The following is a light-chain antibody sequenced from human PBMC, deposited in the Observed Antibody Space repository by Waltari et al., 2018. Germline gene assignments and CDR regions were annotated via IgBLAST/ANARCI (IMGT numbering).Light chain of an antibody. J-gene: IGLJ3*02. CDR3: SSYTGDTTHWV. V-gene: IGLV2-14*01. CDR1: PPDAFVLIS. CDR2: EVS. Sequence: SALSLTPSPSVSPVQSRTLSFTLAPPDAFVLISVSPDQQHPGKAPQHMIYEVSNRPSGVSTRFSGSKSGNTASLTISGLQADDDAHYYCSSYTGDTTHWVFGGGTELTVL.